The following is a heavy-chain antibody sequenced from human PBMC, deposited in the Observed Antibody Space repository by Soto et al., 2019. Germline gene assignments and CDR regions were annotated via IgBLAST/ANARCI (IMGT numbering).Heavy chain of an antibody. D-gene: IGHD4-4*01. V-gene: IGHV3-30*18. Sequence: QVQLAESGGGVVQPGRSLRLSCAASGFTFSSYGMHWVRQAPGKGLEWVTVISYDGSNKYYVDSVKGRFTISRDNSENTLYLEMNSLRAEDTAVYYCAKDRHGSSNYFGHWGQGTLVTGSS. CDR1: GFTFSSYG. J-gene: IGHJ4*02. CDR2: ISYDGSNK. CDR3: AKDRHGSSNYFGH.